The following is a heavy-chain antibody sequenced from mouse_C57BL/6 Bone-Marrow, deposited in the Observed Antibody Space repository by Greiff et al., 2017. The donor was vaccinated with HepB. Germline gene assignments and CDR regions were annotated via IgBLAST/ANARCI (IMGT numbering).Heavy chain of an antibody. D-gene: IGHD2-1*01. CDR1: GFTFSSYA. CDR2: ISDGGSYT. Sequence: EVQLVESGGGLVKPGGSLKLSCAASGFTFSSYAMSWVRQTPEKRLEWVATISDGGSYTYYPDNVKGRFTISRDNAKNNLYLQMSHLKSEDTAMYYCARDVTFSPTAWFAYWGQGTLVTVSA. J-gene: IGHJ3*01. CDR3: ARDVTFSPTAWFAY. V-gene: IGHV5-4*01.